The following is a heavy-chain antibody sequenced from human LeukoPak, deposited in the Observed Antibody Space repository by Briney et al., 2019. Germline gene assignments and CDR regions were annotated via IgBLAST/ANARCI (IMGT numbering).Heavy chain of an antibody. CDR3: ARGDYGDYTFDY. V-gene: IGHV3-64*01. CDR1: GGTFSSYA. D-gene: IGHD4-17*01. CDR2: ISSNGGST. J-gene: IGHJ4*02. Sequence: SCKASGGTFSSYAMHWVRQAPGKGLEYVSAISSNGGSTYYANSVKGRFTISRDNSKNTLYLQMGSLRAEDMAVYYCARGDYGDYTFDYWGQGTLVTVSS.